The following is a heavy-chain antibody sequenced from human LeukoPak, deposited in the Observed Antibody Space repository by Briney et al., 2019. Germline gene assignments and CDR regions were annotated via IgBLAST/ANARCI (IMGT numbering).Heavy chain of an antibody. J-gene: IGHJ4*02. D-gene: IGHD3-10*01. CDR3: ARHPGEILLWSGESYFDY. CDR2: IKQDGSEK. Sequence: GGSLRLSCAASGFTFSSYWMSWVRQAPGKGLEWVANIKQDGSEKYYVDSVKGRFTISRDNAKNSLYLQMNSLRAEDTAVYYCARHPGEILLWSGESYFDYWGQGTLVTVSS. CDR1: GFTFSSYW. V-gene: IGHV3-7*01.